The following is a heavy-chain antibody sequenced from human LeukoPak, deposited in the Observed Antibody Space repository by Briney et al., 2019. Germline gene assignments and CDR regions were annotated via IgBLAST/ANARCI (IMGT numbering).Heavy chain of an antibody. D-gene: IGHD3-3*01. CDR2: ISGSGGST. J-gene: IGHJ4*02. Sequence: GGSLRLSCAASGFTFSSYAMSWVRQAPGKGLEWVSAISGSGGSTYYADSVKGRFTISRDNSKNTLYLHMNSLRAEDTAVYYCAKAGWITIFGVVSHFDYWGQGTLVTVSS. CDR3: AKAGWITIFGVVSHFDY. V-gene: IGHV3-23*01. CDR1: GFTFSSYA.